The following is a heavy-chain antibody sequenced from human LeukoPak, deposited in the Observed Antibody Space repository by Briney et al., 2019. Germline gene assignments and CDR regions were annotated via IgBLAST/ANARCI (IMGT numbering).Heavy chain of an antibody. V-gene: IGHV3-30-3*01. CDR2: ISYDGSNK. J-gene: IGHJ3*02. CDR1: GFTFSGYP. Sequence: GKSLRLSCAASGFTFSGYPIHWVRQAPGKGLEWVAVISYDGSNKYYADSVKGRFTISRDNAKNSLYLQMNSLRAEDTAVYYCARKPHAFDIWGQGTMVTVSS. CDR3: ARKPHAFDI.